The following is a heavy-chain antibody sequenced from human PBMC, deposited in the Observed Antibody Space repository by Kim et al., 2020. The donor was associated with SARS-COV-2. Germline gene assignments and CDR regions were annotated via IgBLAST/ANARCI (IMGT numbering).Heavy chain of an antibody. CDR3: ARGGGVAGTVYYYYGMDV. J-gene: IGHJ6*02. Sequence: GGSLRLSCAASGFTFSSYSMNWVRQAPGKGLEWVSYISSSSSTIYYADSVKGRFTISRDNAKNSLYLQMNSLRAEDTAVYYCARGGGVAGTVYYYYGMDVWGQGTTVTVSS. CDR2: ISSSSSTI. D-gene: IGHD6-19*01. V-gene: IGHV3-48*04. CDR1: GFTFSSYS.